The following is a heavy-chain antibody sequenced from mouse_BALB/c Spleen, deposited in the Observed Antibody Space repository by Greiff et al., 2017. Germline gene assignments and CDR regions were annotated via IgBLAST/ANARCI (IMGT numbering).Heavy chain of an antibody. D-gene: IGHD2-12*01. CDR2: IWSGGST. CDR3: ARDNYDEDYAMDY. J-gene: IGHJ4*01. Sequence: VQRVESGPGLVQPSQSLSITCTVSGFSLTSYGVHWVRQSPGKGLEWLGVIWSGGSTDYNAAFISRLSISKDNSKSQVFFKMNSLQANDTAIYYCARDNYDEDYAMDYWGQGTSVTVSS. CDR1: GFSLTSYG. V-gene: IGHV2-2*02.